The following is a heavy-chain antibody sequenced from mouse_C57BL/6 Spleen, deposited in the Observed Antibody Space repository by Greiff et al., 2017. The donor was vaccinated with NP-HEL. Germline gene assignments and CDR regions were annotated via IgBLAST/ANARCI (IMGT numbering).Heavy chain of an antibody. D-gene: IGHD2-1*01. CDR1: GYTFTSYW. Sequence: QVQLKQPGAELVKPGASVKVSCKASGYTFTSYWMHWVKQRPGQGLEWIGRIHPSDSDTNYNQKFKGKATLTVDKSSSTAYMQLSSLTSEDSAVYYCAIVNYESYWYFDVWGTGTTVTVSS. J-gene: IGHJ1*03. CDR3: AIVNYESYWYFDV. V-gene: IGHV1-74*01. CDR2: IHPSDSDT.